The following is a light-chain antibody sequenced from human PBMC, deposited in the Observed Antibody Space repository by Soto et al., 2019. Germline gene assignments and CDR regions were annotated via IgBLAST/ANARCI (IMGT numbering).Light chain of an antibody. V-gene: IGKV3-20*01. CDR1: QSVSSN. CDR3: QQYGSSPLT. Sequence: EIVMTQTPATLSVSPGERASLSCRASQSVSSNLAWYQQKPGQAPRLLIYDASSRATGIPDRFSGSGSGTHFTLTLSRLEPEEFAVYYCQQYGSSPLTFGPGTKVAI. J-gene: IGKJ3*01. CDR2: DAS.